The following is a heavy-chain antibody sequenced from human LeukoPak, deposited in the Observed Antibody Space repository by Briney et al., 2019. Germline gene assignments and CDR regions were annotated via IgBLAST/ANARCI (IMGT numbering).Heavy chain of an antibody. CDR2: ISSSSSTI. J-gene: IGHJ5*02. CDR1: GFTFSTYS. Sequence: GGSLRLSCAASGFTFSTYSLNWVRQAPGKGLEWVSYISSSSSTIYYADSVKGRFTISRDNAKNSLYLQMSSLGADDTAVYYCAREGRYCSGGSCYYWFDPWGQGTLVTVSS. V-gene: IGHV3-48*01. D-gene: IGHD2-15*01. CDR3: AREGRYCSGGSCYYWFDP.